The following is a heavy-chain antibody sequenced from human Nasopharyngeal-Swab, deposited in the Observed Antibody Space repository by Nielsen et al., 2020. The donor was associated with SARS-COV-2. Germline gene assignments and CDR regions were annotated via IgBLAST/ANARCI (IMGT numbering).Heavy chain of an antibody. J-gene: IGHJ6*02. D-gene: IGHD3-10*01. V-gene: IGHV4-4*02. CDR2: IYHSGST. CDR3: ARDPRLVTMVRGAYYYYYYGMDV. Sequence: SETLSLTCAVSGGSISSSNWWSWVRQPPGKGLEWIGEIYHSGSTNYNPSLKSRVTISVDKSKNQFSLKLSSETAADTAVYYCARDPRLVTMVRGAYYYYYYGMDVWGQGTTVTVSS. CDR1: GGSISSSNW.